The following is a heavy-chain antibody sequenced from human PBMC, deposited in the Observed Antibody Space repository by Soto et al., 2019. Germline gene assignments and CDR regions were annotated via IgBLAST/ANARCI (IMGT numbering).Heavy chain of an antibody. J-gene: IGHJ5*02. CDR3: ARDPRSIAARPSNWFDP. Sequence: ASVKVSCKASGYTFTSYGISWVRQAPGQGLEWMGWISAYNGNTNYARKLQGRVTMTTDTSTSTAYMELRSLRSDDTAVYYCARDPRSIAARPSNWFDPWGQGTLVTVSS. CDR2: ISAYNGNT. V-gene: IGHV1-18*01. D-gene: IGHD6-6*01. CDR1: GYTFTSYG.